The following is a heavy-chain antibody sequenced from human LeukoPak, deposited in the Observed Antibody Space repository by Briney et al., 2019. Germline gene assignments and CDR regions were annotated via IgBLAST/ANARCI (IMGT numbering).Heavy chain of an antibody. J-gene: IGHJ4*02. V-gene: IGHV4-4*07. CDR1: GGSFSSYY. D-gene: IGHD3-9*01. CDR3: GRDRPTGYYDY. CDR2: FYTGGST. Sequence: SETLSLTCTVSGGSFSSYYWSWIRQPAGKGLEWIGRFYTGGSTNYNPSLKSRVTMSVDTSKNQFSLKLSSVTAADTAVYYCGRDRPTGYYDYWGQGILVTVSS.